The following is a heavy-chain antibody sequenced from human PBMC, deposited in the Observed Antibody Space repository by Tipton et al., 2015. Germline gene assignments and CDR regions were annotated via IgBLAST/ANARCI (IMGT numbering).Heavy chain of an antibody. CDR3: ARLFYSTSWYWFDP. Sequence: TLSLTCAVSAYSISSDYYWGWIRQPPGKGLEWIGYISYSGTTNYNPSLKSRVTISVDTSKNQFSLKLSSVTAADTAVYYCARLFYSTSWYWFDPLGQGTLVTVSS. CDR2: ISYSGTT. D-gene: IGHD6-13*01. V-gene: IGHV4-61*01. J-gene: IGHJ5*02. CDR1: AYSISSDYY.